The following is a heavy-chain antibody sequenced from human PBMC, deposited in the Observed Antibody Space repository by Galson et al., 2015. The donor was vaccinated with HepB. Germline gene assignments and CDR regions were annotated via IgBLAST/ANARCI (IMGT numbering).Heavy chain of an antibody. CDR1: GYTFTSYA. CDR2: INAGNGNT. V-gene: IGHV1-3*01. J-gene: IGHJ3*02. Sequence: SVKVSCKASGYTFTSYAMHWVRQAPGQRLEWMGWINAGNGNTKYSQKFQGRVTITRDTSASTAYMELSSLRSEDTAVYYCARVMGLGYQLQDAFDIWGQGTMVTVSS. D-gene: IGHD2-2*01. CDR3: ARVMGLGYQLQDAFDI.